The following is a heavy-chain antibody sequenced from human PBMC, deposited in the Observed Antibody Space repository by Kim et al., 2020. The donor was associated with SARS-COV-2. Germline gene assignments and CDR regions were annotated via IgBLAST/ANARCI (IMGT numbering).Heavy chain of an antibody. CDR2: INHSGST. CDR1: GGSFSGYY. D-gene: IGHD3-10*01. Sequence: SETLSLTCAVYGGSFSGYYWSWIRQPPGKGLEWVGEINHSGSTNYNPSLKSRVTITVDTSKNQFSLKLNSVTAADTAVYYCSRGRYYYGSGSYEYWGQGTLLTVSS. J-gene: IGHJ4*02. CDR3: SRGRYYYGSGSYEY. V-gene: IGHV4-34*01.